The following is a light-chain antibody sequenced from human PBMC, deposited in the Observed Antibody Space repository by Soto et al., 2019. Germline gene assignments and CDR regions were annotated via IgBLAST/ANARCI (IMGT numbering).Light chain of an antibody. V-gene: IGKV3-11*01. J-gene: IGKJ5*01. Sequence: PGERATLSCRASQSIDFYLAWYQQKPGQAPRLLIYDASNRATGIPARFSGSGSGTDFTLTISSLEPEDFAVYYCQQRKYWPPITFGQGTRLDIK. CDR3: QQRKYWPPIT. CDR2: DAS. CDR1: QSIDFY.